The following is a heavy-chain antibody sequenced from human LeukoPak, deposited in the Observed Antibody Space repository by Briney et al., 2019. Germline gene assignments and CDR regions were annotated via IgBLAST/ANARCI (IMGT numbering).Heavy chain of an antibody. Sequence: GGSLRLSCAASGFTFNTYSMNWVRQAPGKGLEWVSYISSSSNIIFYADSVKGRFTISRDNAKKPLFLQMNSLRAEDTAVYYCARDYYDSSSSYFDYWGQGTLVTVSS. J-gene: IGHJ4*02. CDR3: ARDYYDSSSSYFDY. D-gene: IGHD3-22*01. CDR2: ISSSSNII. V-gene: IGHV3-48*01. CDR1: GFTFNTYS.